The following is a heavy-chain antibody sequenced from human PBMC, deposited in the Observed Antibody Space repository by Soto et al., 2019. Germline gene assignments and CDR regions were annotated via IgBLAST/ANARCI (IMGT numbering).Heavy chain of an antibody. CDR1: GYTFTGYY. D-gene: IGHD1-7*01. Sequence: QVQLVQSGAEVKKPGASVKVSCKASGYTFTGYYMHWVRQAPGQGLEWMGWINPNSGGTNYAQKFQGRVTITADESTSTAYMELSSLRSEDTAVYYCASWVGTTALDRYFDYWGQGTLVTVSS. CDR2: INPNSGGT. CDR3: ASWVGTTALDRYFDY. J-gene: IGHJ4*02. V-gene: IGHV1-2*02.